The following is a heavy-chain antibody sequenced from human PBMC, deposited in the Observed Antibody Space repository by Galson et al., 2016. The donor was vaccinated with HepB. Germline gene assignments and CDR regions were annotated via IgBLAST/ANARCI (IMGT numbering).Heavy chain of an antibody. CDR3: ARDGAAYCGGDCSSASEGSEAVDI. CDR1: GGTFSRYA. J-gene: IGHJ3*02. CDR2: IIPILGRA. V-gene: IGHV1-69*06. D-gene: IGHD2-21*02. Sequence: SVKVSCKASGGTFSRYAISWVRQAPGQGLEWMGGIIPILGRANYAQKFQGRVTITADKSTSTAYMEVSSLKSEDTAVYYWARDGAAYCGGDCSSASEGSEAVDIWGQGTVVTVSS.